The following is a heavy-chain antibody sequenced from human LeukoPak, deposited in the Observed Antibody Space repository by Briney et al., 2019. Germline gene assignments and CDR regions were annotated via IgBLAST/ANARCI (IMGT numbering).Heavy chain of an antibody. D-gene: IGHD2-15*01. CDR3: ATKVRGGFDI. CDR2: IYKSGII. Sequence: PSETLSLTCTVSGGSIYSHYCNWIRQSLGKELEWIGYIYKSGIINYNPSLKSRVTISVDTSKNQFSLKLNSVTAADTAIYYCATKVRGGFDIWGQGTMVTVSS. CDR1: GGSIYSHY. V-gene: IGHV4-59*11. J-gene: IGHJ3*02.